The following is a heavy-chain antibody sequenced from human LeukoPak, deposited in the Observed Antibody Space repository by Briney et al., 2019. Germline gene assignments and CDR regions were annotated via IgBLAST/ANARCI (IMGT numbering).Heavy chain of an antibody. D-gene: IGHD6-13*01. CDR2: IKQDGSEK. J-gene: IGHJ6*03. CDR3: ARAGYSSSWERRNYYYYMDV. CDR1: GFTFSRYW. V-gene: IGHV3-7*01. Sequence: GGSLRLSCAASGFTFSRYWMSWVRQAPGKGLEWVANIKQDGSEKYYVDSVKGRFTISRDNAKNSLYLQMNSLRAEDTAVYYCARAGYSSSWERRNYYYYMDVWGKGTTVTVSS.